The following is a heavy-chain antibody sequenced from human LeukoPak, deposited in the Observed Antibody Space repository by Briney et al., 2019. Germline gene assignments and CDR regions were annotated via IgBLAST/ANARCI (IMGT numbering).Heavy chain of an antibody. Sequence: PGGSLRLSCAASGFTFDDYAMHWVRQAPGKGLEWVSGISWNSGSIGYADSVKGRFTISRDNAKNSLYLQMNSLSAEDTAVYYCASQRDGYNLGRGRYWGQGTLVTVSS. V-gene: IGHV3-9*01. J-gene: IGHJ4*02. CDR3: ASQRDGYNLGRGRY. CDR1: GFTFDDYA. D-gene: IGHD5-24*01. CDR2: ISWNSGSI.